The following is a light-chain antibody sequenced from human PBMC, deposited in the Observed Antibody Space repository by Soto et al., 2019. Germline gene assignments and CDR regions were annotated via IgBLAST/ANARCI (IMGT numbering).Light chain of an antibody. CDR3: QQYGSSTPLT. Sequence: EIVVTQSPGTLSLSPGERATLSCRASQSVSSSYLAWYQQKPDQAPRLLIYGASSRATGIPDRFSGSGSGTHFTLTISRLEPEDFAVYYCQQYGSSTPLTFGGGTKVEIK. CDR1: QSVSSSY. V-gene: IGKV3-20*01. CDR2: GAS. J-gene: IGKJ4*01.